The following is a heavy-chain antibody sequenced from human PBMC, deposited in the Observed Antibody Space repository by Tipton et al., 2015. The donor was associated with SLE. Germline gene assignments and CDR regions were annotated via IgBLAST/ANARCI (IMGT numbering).Heavy chain of an antibody. J-gene: IGHJ4*02. D-gene: IGHD3-10*01. CDR3: ARERDYYGSGSFVDY. CDR2: FYTTGST. V-gene: IGHV4-61*09. CDR1: GASISSGSYY. Sequence: TLSLTCTVSGASISSGSYYWSWVRQPAGKGLEWLGYFYTTGSTNYNPSLTSRITISVDTSKNQFSLKLSSVTAADTAMYYCARERDYYGSGSFVDYWGQGTPVTVSS.